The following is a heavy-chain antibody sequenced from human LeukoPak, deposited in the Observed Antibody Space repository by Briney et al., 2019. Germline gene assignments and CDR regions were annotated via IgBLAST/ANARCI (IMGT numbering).Heavy chain of an antibody. Sequence: PSETLSLTRTVSGGSISSHFWTWLRQPPGKGLEWIGYIYYSGTTNYNPSLKSRGSISVDTSKNEFSLRLSSVTAADTAVYYCARDFLECSRASCLNWFDPWGQGTLVTVSS. J-gene: IGHJ5*02. CDR2: IYYSGTT. CDR1: GGSISSHF. D-gene: IGHD2-2*01. CDR3: ARDFLECSRASCLNWFDP. V-gene: IGHV4-59*11.